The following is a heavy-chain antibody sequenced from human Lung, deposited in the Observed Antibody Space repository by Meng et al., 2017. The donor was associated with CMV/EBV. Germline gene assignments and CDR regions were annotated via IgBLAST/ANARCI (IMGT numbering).Heavy chain of an antibody. D-gene: IGHD1/OR15-1a*01. CDR1: GYTFSTYD. V-gene: IGHV1-8*02. Sequence: ASVMVSXNASGYTFSTYDINWMRQAPGQGLEWMGWMNANSGNTGYAQRFQGRVSMTRDTSTRTAYMELRSLRSEDTAVYYCARTQIAVEAGGTKTKYYYYGLDVWGQGTTVTVSS. J-gene: IGHJ6*02. CDR3: ARTQIAVEAGGTKTKYYYYGLDV. CDR2: MNANSGNT.